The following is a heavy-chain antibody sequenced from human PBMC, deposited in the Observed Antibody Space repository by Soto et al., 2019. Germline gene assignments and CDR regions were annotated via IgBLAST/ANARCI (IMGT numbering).Heavy chain of an antibody. J-gene: IGHJ2*01. Sequence: PGGSLRLSXAASGFTVSGNYISWVRQAPGKGLEWVSVIHSDGNTYHSGSVWGRFTISRDNSKNTVFLQMNSLRAKDTAVYFCARIGVVAGLPQNFDLWGRGTLVTVSS. CDR2: IHSDGNT. V-gene: IGHV3-53*01. CDR3: ARIGVVAGLPQNFDL. CDR1: GFTVSGNY. D-gene: IGHD6-6*01.